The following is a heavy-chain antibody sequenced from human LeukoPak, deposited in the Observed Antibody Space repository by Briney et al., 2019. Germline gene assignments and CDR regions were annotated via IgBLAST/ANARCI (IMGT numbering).Heavy chain of an antibody. CDR3: ANSIRYFDWLSDY. J-gene: IGHJ4*02. Sequence: SGRSLRLSCAASGFTFSSYGMHWVRQAPGKGLEWVAVISYDGSNKYYADSVKGRFTISRDNSKNTLYLQMNSLRAEDTAVYYCANSIRYFDWLSDYWGQGTLVTVSS. D-gene: IGHD3-9*01. CDR2: ISYDGSNK. V-gene: IGHV3-30*18. CDR1: GFTFSSYG.